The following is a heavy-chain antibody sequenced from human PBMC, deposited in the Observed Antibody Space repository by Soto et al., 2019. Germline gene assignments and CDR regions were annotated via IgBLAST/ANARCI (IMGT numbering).Heavy chain of an antibody. D-gene: IGHD1-1*01. CDR1: GFTFSSYG. V-gene: IGHV3-30*18. CDR2: ISYDGSNK. CDR3: AKELDRYYYYGMDV. J-gene: IGHJ6*02. Sequence: GGSLRLSCAASGFTFSSYGMHWVRQAPGKGLEWVAVISYDGSNKYYADSVKGRFTISRDNSKSTLYLQMNSLRAEDTAVYYCAKELDRYYYYGMDVWGQGTTVTVSS.